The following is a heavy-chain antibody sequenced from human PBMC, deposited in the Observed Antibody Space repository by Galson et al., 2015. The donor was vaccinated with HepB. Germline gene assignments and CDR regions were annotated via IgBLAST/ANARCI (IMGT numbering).Heavy chain of an antibody. D-gene: IGHD3-10*01. CDR2: ISYDGSNK. V-gene: IGHV3-30-3*01. CDR1: GFTFSSYA. J-gene: IGHJ6*02. Sequence: SLRLSCAASGFTFSSYAMHWVRQAPGKGLEWVAVISYDGSNKYYADSVKGRFTISRDNSKNTLYLQMNSLRAEDTAVYYCARGGSGSYYGYYYYGMDVWGQGTTVTVSS. CDR3: ARGGSGSYYGYYYYGMDV.